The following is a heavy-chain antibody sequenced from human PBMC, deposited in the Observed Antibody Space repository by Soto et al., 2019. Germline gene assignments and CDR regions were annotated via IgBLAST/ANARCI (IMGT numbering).Heavy chain of an antibody. CDR3: ARADIALEY. CDR2: IYYTGGT. V-gene: IGHV4-61*01. Sequence: SETLSLTCSVSGASVSSGSYYWNWIRQPPGKGLEWIGYIYYTGGTSYNPSLRSRVTISADTSKNEFSLKLTSVTAADTAVYYCARADIALEYWGQGSRVTVAS. CDR1: GASVSSGSYY. D-gene: IGHD5-12*01. J-gene: IGHJ4*02.